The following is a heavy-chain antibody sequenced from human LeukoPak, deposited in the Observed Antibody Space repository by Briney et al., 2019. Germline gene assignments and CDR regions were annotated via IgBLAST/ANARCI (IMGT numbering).Heavy chain of an antibody. CDR3: AKEDSSGYYFDY. CDR2: ISWNSGSI. V-gene: IGHV3-9*01. Sequence: GGSLRLSCAASGFTFDDYAMHWVRQAPGKGLEWVSGISWNSGSIGYADSVKGRFTISRDNAKNSLYLQMNSLRAEDTALYYCAKEDSSGYYFDYWGQGTLVTVS. CDR1: GFTFDDYA. D-gene: IGHD3-22*01. J-gene: IGHJ4*02.